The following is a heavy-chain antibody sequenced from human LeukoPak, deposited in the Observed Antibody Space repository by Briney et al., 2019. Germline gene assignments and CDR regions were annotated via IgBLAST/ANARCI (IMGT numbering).Heavy chain of an antibody. CDR3: ARDRFGSGYYAFDI. V-gene: IGHV1-2*02. D-gene: IGHD3-22*01. CDR2: INPNSGGT. J-gene: IGHJ3*02. Sequence: GASVKLSCKASEYTFTGYYMHWVRQAPGQGLEWMGWINPNSGGTNYAQKFQGRVSMTRDTSISTAYMELSRLRSDDTAVYYCARDRFGSGYYAFDIWGQGTMVTVSS. CDR1: EYTFTGYY.